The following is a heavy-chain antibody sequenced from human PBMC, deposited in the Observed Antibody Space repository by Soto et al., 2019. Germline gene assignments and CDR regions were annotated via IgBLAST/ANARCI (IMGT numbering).Heavy chain of an antibody. CDR1: GFTFSSYS. Sequence: QVQLVESGGGVVQPGRSLRLSCAASGFTFSSYSMHWVRQAPGKGLEWVAVISYDGSNKYYADSVKVRFTFSRDNSNNTLNLQMNSLIAEDTAVYYCARTPLDWSLASHLDYWGQGTLVTVSS. CDR3: ARTPLDWSLASHLDY. CDR2: ISYDGSNK. V-gene: IGHV3-30-3*01. D-gene: IGHD1-1*01. J-gene: IGHJ4*02.